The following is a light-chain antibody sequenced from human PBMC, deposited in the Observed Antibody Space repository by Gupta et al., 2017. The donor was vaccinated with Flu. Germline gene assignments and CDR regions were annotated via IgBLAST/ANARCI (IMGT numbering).Light chain of an antibody. CDR1: QTVDGSF. Sequence: ENVLTQSPGPLSFSPGARATLSCRASQTVDGSFLAWYQKKPGQAPRLLIYGASNRATGIPDRFSGSGSGTDFTLTISRLEPEDFAVYYCQQYGGSPAYTFGQGTKLEI. CDR2: GAS. CDR3: QQYGGSPAYT. J-gene: IGKJ2*01. V-gene: IGKV3-20*01.